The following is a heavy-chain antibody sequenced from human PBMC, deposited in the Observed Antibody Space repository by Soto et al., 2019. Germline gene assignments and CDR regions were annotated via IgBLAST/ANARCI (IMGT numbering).Heavy chain of an antibody. V-gene: IGHV1-46*01. CDR1: GNTFTNYY. Sequence: ASVEVSCKALGNTFTNYYIHWVRQAPGQGLEWMGIINPSGTYTSYAQKFEGRITMTRDTSTSTVYMELSSLRYEDTAMYYCARDIPPDGMDVWGQGTTVTVSS. J-gene: IGHJ6*02. CDR3: ARDIPPDGMDV. CDR2: INPSGTYT.